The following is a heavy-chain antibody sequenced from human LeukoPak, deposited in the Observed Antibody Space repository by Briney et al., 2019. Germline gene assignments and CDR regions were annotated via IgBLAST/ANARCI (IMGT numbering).Heavy chain of an antibody. CDR2: ISAYNGNT. Sequence: ASVKVSCKASGYTFTSYGISWVRQAPGQGLEWMGWISAYNGNTNYAQKLQGRVTMTTDTSTSTAYMELRSLRSDDTAVYYCAREDSYYDRPDNWFDPWGQGTLDTVSS. CDR3: AREDSYYDRPDNWFDP. CDR1: GYTFTSYG. V-gene: IGHV1-18*01. J-gene: IGHJ5*02. D-gene: IGHD3-22*01.